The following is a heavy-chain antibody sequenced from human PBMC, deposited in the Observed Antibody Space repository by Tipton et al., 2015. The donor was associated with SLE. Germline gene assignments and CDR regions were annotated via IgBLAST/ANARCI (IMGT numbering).Heavy chain of an antibody. Sequence: SLRLSCTASGFTFSHYAMTWVRQAPGKGLEWISVIYSGGSNVYYADSVKGRFTISRVNSKNTLYLQMISLRAEDTAVYYCARGPTSPSDAFDIWGQGTVVTVSS. V-gene: IGHV3-23*03. CDR2: IYSGGSNV. CDR1: GFTFSHYA. J-gene: IGHJ3*02. CDR3: ARGPTSPSDAFDI.